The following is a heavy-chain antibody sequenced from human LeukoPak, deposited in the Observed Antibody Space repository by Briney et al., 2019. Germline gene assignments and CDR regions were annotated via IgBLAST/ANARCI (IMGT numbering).Heavy chain of an antibody. V-gene: IGHV4-34*01. CDR1: GGSFSGYY. Sequence: KPSETLSLTCAVYGGSFSGYYWSWIRQPPGKGLEWIGEINHSGSTNYNPSLKSRVTISVDTSKNQFSLKLSSVTAADTAVYYCAREGFRGAAYSSSPAFDYWGQGTLVTVSS. CDR2: INHSGST. J-gene: IGHJ4*02. CDR3: AREGFRGAAYSSSPAFDY. D-gene: IGHD6-6*01.